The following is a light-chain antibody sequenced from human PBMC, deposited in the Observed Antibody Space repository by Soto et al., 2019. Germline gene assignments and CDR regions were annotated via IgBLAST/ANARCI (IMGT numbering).Light chain of an antibody. CDR2: GNS. J-gene: IGLJ1*01. Sequence: QSALTQPPSVSGAPGQRVTISCTGSSSNIGAGYDVHWYQQLPGTAPKLLIYGNSNRPSGVPDRFSGSKSGTSASLAITGLQAEDEADYYCQSYDSSLSVSPYVFGTGTKVTVL. CDR3: QSYDSSLSVSPYV. V-gene: IGLV1-40*01. CDR1: SSNIGAGYD.